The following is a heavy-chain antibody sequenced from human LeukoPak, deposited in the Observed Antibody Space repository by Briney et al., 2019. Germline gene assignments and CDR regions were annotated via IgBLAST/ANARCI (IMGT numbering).Heavy chain of an antibody. J-gene: IGHJ5*02. CDR3: ARDTYDYYFDP. D-gene: IGHD1-26*01. CDR2: MYYSGST. CDR1: GDSINSHH. V-gene: IGHV4-59*11. Sequence: ASETLSLTCTVSGDSINSHHWNWIRQPPGKGLEWIGYMYYSGSTMYNRSLKSRVAISIDTSKNQFSLKLSSVTAADTAVYYCARDTYDYYFDPWGQGSLVTVSS.